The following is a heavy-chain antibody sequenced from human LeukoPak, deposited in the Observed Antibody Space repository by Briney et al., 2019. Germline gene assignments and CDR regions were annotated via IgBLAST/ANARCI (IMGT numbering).Heavy chain of an antibody. D-gene: IGHD4-17*01. V-gene: IGHV3-64*01. J-gene: IGHJ6*02. Sequence: GGSLRLSCGASGFTLSSHAMRWVRQAPGKGLECVSGITINGGSTYYLHSVKGRFTVSRDNSKNTLFLQMGSLRAEDMAVYYCASAIYGDYASTDYYYYYGLDVWGQGTTVTVSS. CDR1: GFTLSSHA. CDR2: ITINGGST. CDR3: ASAIYGDYASTDYYYYYGLDV.